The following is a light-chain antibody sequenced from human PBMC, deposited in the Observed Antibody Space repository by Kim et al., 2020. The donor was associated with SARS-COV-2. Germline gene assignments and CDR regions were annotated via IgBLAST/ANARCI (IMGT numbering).Light chain of an antibody. J-gene: IGKJ3*01. CDR3: QQYNNWPLT. V-gene: IGKV3-15*01. CDR2: GAS. CDR1: QSVSSN. Sequence: VSPGERATLSCRASQSVSSNLAWYQQKPGQAPRLLIYGASTRSTGIPARFSSSGSGTEFTLTISSLQSEDFAVYYCQQYNNWPLTFGPGTKVDIK.